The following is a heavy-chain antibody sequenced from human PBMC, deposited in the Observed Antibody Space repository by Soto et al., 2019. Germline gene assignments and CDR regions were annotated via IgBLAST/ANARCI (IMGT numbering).Heavy chain of an antibody. CDR1: GFTFSDYY. D-gene: IGHD3-16*01. J-gene: IGHJ4*02. CDR2: ISSSGSTI. CDR3: AKDRLAGGFDY. V-gene: IGHV3-11*01. Sequence: GGSLRLSCAASGFTFSDYYMSWIRQAPGKGLEWVSYISSSGSTIYYADSVEGRFTISRDNARNTLYLQMNSLRADDTAVYYCAKDRLAGGFDYWGQGTLVTVS.